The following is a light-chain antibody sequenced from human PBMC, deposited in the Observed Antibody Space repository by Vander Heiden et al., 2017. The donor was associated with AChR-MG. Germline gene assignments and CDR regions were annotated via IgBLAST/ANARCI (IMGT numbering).Light chain of an antibody. J-gene: IGLJ3*02. CDR2: YDS. CDR3: QVWDSSSDHPGV. Sequence: SYVLTQPPSVSVAPGKTARITCGGNNIGSKSVHWYQQKPGQAPVLVIYYDSDRPSGIPERFSGSNSGNTATLTIGGVEAGDEADYYCQVWDSSSDHPGVFGGGTKLTVL. CDR1: NIGSKS. V-gene: IGLV3-21*04.